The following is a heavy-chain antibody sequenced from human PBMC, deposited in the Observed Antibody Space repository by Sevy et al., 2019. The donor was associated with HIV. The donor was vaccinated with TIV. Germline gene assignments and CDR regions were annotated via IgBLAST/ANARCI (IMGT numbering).Heavy chain of an antibody. CDR3: ASGGYSSSWPHFDY. Sequence: SETLSLTCTVSGYSISSGYYWGWIRQPPGKGLEWIGSIYHSGSTYYNPSLKSRVTISVDTSKNRFSLKLSSVTAADTAGYYCASGGYSSSWPHFDYWGQGTLVTVSS. J-gene: IGHJ4*02. V-gene: IGHV4-38-2*02. CDR1: GYSISSGYY. D-gene: IGHD6-13*01. CDR2: IYHSGST.